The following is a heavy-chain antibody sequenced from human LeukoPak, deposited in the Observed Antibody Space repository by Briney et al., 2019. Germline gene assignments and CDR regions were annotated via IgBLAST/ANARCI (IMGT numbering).Heavy chain of an antibody. Sequence: GGSLRPSCAASGFSFSDTWMSWVRQAPGKGLEWVGLIKRKTDDGTTDYAAPEKGRFTISRDDSKNTLYLQMNSLKTEDTAVYYCTTQSGAWNFDYWGQGTLVTVSS. CDR3: TTQSGAWNFDY. J-gene: IGHJ4*02. D-gene: IGHD1-1*01. CDR2: IKRKTDDGTT. V-gene: IGHV3-15*07. CDR1: GFSFSDTW.